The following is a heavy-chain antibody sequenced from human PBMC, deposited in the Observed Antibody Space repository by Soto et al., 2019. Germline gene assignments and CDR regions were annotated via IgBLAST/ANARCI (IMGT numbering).Heavy chain of an antibody. CDR2: IYYSGST. Sequence: PSETLSLTCTVSGGSISSSSYYWGWIRQPPGKGLEWIGSIYYSGSTYYNPSLKSRVTISVDTSKNQFSLKLSSVTAADTAVYYCVGTAAGPYLYYYYGMDVWGQGTTVTVSS. D-gene: IGHD6-13*01. V-gene: IGHV4-39*01. J-gene: IGHJ6*02. CDR1: GGSISSSSYY. CDR3: VGTAAGPYLYYYYGMDV.